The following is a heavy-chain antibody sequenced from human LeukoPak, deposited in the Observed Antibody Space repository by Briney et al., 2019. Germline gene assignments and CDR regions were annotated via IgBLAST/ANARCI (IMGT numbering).Heavy chain of an antibody. CDR2: ISGSGGST. J-gene: IGHJ4*02. CDR1: GFTFSSYG. D-gene: IGHD6-13*01. CDR3: AKRYSSSWYYFDY. V-gene: IGHV3-23*01. Sequence: GGSLRLSCAASGFTFSSYGMSWVRQAPGKGLEWVSVISGSGGSTYYADSVKGRFTISRDNSKNTLYLQMNSLRAEDTAVYYCAKRYSSSWYYFDYWGQGTLVTVSS.